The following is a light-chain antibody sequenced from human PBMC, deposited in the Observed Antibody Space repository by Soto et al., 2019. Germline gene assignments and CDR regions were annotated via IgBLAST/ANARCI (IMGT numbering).Light chain of an antibody. CDR3: QQLNSYPLT. V-gene: IGKV1-9*01. CDR2: AAS. CDR1: QGISSY. Sequence: DIQLTQSPSFLSASVGDRVIITCRASQGISSYLAWYQQKPGKAPNLLIYAASTLQSGVPSTFSGSGSETEFTLTISSLHPEDFVTPFFQQLNSYPLTSGGGTKVAIK. J-gene: IGKJ4*01.